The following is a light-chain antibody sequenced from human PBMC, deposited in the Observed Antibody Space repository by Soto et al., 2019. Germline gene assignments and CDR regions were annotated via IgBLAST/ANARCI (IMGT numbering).Light chain of an antibody. CDR2: DDG. J-gene: IGLJ1*01. CDR1: NIGTKN. Sequence: SYELTQPPSVSVAPGQTARITCGGNNIGTKNVHWYQQKPGQAPVLVVYDDGDRPSGIPERFSGSNSGNTATLTISRVEAGDEADYYCQLWDGSDQFVFGVGTKVTVL. CDR3: QLWDGSDQFV. V-gene: IGLV3-21*02.